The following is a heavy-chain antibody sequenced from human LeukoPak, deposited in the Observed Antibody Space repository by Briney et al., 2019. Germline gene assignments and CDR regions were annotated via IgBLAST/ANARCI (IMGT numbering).Heavy chain of an antibody. Sequence: GGSLRLSCAASGFTFSSYAMSWVRQAPGKGREWVSAISGSGGSTHYADSVKGRFTISRDNSKNTLYLQMNSLRAEDTAVYYGAKTRDFVVVPAAIPVGYWGQGTLVTVSS. CDR2: ISGSGGST. CDR3: AKTRDFVVVPAAIPVGY. V-gene: IGHV3-23*01. D-gene: IGHD2-2*01. J-gene: IGHJ4*02. CDR1: GFTFSSYA.